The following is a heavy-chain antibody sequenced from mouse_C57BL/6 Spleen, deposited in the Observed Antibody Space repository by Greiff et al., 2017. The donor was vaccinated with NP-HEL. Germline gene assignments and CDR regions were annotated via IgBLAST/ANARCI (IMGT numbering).Heavy chain of an antibody. CDR1: GFTFSDYG. D-gene: IGHD1-1*01. CDR3: ASPYSYYYAMDY. V-gene: IGHV5-17*01. CDR2: ISSGSSTI. J-gene: IGHJ4*01. Sequence: EVKLVESGGGLVKPGGSLKLSCAASGFTFSDYGMHWVRQAPEKGLEWVAYISSGSSTIYYADTVKGRFTISRDNAKNTLFLQMTSLRSEDTAMYYCASPYSYYYAMDYWGQGTSVTVSS.